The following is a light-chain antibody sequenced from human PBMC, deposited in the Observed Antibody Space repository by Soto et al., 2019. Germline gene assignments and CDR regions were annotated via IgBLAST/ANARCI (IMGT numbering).Light chain of an antibody. CDR2: KVS. Sequence: DVVMTQSPLSLPVTLGQPASISCRSNQSLVHSDGIAYFSWCQQRPGRSPRRLIYKVSNRESGVPARFSGSGSGTDFALTISRVEAEDVGVYYCIQCKHCPITFGQGTRLEIK. CDR3: IQCKHCPIT. CDR1: QSLVHSDGIAY. V-gene: IGKV2-30*02. J-gene: IGKJ5*01.